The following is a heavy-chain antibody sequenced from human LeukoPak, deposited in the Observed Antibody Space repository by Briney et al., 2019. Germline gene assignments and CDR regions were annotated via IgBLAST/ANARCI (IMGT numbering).Heavy chain of an antibody. CDR3: AKDQDVLRFLEWLSPFDY. CDR2: IRYDGSNK. V-gene: IGHV3-30*02. D-gene: IGHD3-3*01. J-gene: IGHJ4*02. CDR1: GFTFSGYG. Sequence: PGGSLRLSCAASGFTFSGYGMHWVRQAPGKGLEWVAFIRYDGSNKYYADSVKGRFTISRDNSKNTLYLQMNSLRAEDTAVYYCAKDQDVLRFLEWLSPFDYWGQGTLVTVSS.